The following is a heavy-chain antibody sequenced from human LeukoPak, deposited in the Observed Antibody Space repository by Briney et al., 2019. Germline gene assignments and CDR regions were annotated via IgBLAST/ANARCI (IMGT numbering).Heavy chain of an antibody. J-gene: IGHJ4*02. CDR1: GFTFSSYA. V-gene: IGHV3-33*08. D-gene: IGHD3-22*01. CDR3: AREKRDSSGTALDY. CDR2: IWYDGSNK. Sequence: PGGSLRLSCAASGFTFSSYAMSWVRQAPGKGLEWVAVIWYDGSNKYYADSVRGRFTISRDNSKNTLYLQMNSLRAEDTAVYYCAREKRDSSGTALDYWGQGTLVTVSS.